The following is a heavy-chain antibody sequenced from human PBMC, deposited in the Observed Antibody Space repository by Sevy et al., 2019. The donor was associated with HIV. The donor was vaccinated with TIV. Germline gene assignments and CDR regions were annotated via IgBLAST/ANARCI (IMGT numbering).Heavy chain of an antibody. CDR3: ARDLEFYDYGDYGPAFMPDY. V-gene: IGHV3-33*01. CDR1: GFTFSTYG. J-gene: IGHJ4*02. D-gene: IGHD4-17*01. Sequence: GGSLRLSCAASGFTFSTYGMHWVRHAPGKGLEWVAVMWFDGSNTYYADSVKGRFTISRDIAKNTLHLQMNSLRAEDTAVYYCARDLEFYDYGDYGPAFMPDYWGQGTLVTVSS. CDR2: MWFDGSNT.